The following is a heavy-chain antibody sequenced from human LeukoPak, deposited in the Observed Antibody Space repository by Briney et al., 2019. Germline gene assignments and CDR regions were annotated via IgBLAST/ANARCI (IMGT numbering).Heavy chain of an antibody. J-gene: IGHJ4*02. CDR2: INHSGST. CDR3: ARAIITMVRGVIFHYYFDY. Sequence: PSETLSLTCAVYGGSFSGYCWSWIRQPPGKGLEWIGEINHSGSTNYNPSLKSRVTISVDTSKNQFSLKLSSVTAADTAVYYCARAIITMVRGVIFHYYFDYWGQGTLVTVSS. CDR1: GGSFSGYC. V-gene: IGHV4-34*01. D-gene: IGHD3-10*01.